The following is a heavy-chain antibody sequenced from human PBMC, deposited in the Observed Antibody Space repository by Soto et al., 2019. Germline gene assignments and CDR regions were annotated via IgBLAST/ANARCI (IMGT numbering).Heavy chain of an antibody. J-gene: IGHJ6*02. CDR3: ARGGGMTTWGMDV. Sequence: QVQLVESGGGVVQPGRSLRLSCAASGFTFSSYAMHWVRQAPGKGLEWVAVISYDGSNKYYADSVKGRFTISRDNSKNTLYLQMNSLSAEDTAVYYCARGGGMTTWGMDVWGQGTTVTVSS. CDR2: ISYDGSNK. D-gene: IGHD4-17*01. V-gene: IGHV3-30-3*01. CDR1: GFTFSSYA.